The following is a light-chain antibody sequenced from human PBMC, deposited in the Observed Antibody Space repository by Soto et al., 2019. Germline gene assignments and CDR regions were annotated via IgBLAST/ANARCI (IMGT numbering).Light chain of an antibody. J-gene: IGLJ2*01. Sequence: QSALTQPASVSGSPGQSITISCTGTSSDVGGYNYVSWYQHQPGKAPKLMFYGVNNRPSGVSNRFSASKSGNTASLPISGLQAEDEADYYCISYTSSSTLVFGGGTKLTVL. CDR1: SSDVGGYNY. V-gene: IGLV2-14*03. CDR3: ISYTSSSTLV. CDR2: GVN.